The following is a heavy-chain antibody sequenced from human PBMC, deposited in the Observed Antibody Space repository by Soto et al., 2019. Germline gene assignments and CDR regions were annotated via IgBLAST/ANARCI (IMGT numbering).Heavy chain of an antibody. CDR2: IYYSGST. V-gene: IGHV4-59*06. J-gene: IGHJ5*02. D-gene: IGHD3-9*01. CDR3: AIFGLRKSLSWFDL. Sequence: SETLSLTCTVSGGSISSYYWSWIRQPPGKGLEWIGYIYYSGSTYYNPSLESRVTLSVDTSRKQFSLKVSSVTAADTAVYYCAIFGLRKSLSWFDLWGQGILVTLSS. CDR1: GGSISSYY.